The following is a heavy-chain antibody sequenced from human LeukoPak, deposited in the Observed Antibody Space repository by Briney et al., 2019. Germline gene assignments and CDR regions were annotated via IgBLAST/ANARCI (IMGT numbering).Heavy chain of an antibody. CDR3: ARERGSFDD. CDR2: IYYSGST. CDR1: GGSISSSSYY. V-gene: IGHV4-39*07. D-gene: IGHD3-10*01. J-gene: IGHJ4*02. Sequence: SETLSLTCTVSGGSISSSSYYWGWIRQPPGKGLEWIGSIYYSGSTYYNPSLKSRVTISVDTSKNQFSLKLTSVTAADTAVYYCARERGSFDDWGQGTLVTASS.